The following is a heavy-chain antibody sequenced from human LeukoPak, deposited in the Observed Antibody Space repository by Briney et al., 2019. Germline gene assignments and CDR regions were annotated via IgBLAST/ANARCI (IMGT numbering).Heavy chain of an antibody. Sequence: GGSLRLSCAASGFPFSSYAMSWVRQAPGMGLEWGSGISGSGGSTYYADSVKGRFTISRDKSKNTLYLQMNSLTAEDAAVYYCARGGGWDVFFDCWGQGTLVTVSS. D-gene: IGHD6-19*01. J-gene: IGHJ4*02. CDR3: ARGGGWDVFFDC. CDR1: GFPFSSYA. V-gene: IGHV3-23*01. CDR2: ISGSGGST.